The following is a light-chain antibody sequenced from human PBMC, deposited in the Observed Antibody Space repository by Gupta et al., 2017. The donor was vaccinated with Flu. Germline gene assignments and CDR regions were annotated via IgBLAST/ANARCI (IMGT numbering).Light chain of an antibody. CDR3: KVWVSSTVV. CDR2: EDN. V-gene: IGLV3-1*01. CDR1: KLGNKY. Sequence: SYELLHPPSVSVSPGQTATITCSGDKLGNKYACWYQQKPGQSPVLVIYEDNKRPSGIPERFSGSNSGNTATLTISGTQLMDEADYYCKVWVSSTVVFGGGTKLTVL. J-gene: IGLJ2*01.